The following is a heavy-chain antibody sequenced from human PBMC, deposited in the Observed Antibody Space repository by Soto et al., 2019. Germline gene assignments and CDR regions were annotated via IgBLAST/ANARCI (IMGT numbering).Heavy chain of an antibody. J-gene: IGHJ4*02. CDR1: GGTWSSYA. V-gene: IGHV1-69*13. D-gene: IGHD3-22*01. CDR2: IIPIFGAA. Sequence: SVETSCKASGGTWSSYAVSWVRQAPGQGLEWMGGIIPIFGAANYAQKLQGRVTITADESASTAYMEVSSLRSEDTAVYYCARAITMIVRKKAYYFDNWDQGTLVTVSS. CDR3: ARAITMIVRKKAYYFDN.